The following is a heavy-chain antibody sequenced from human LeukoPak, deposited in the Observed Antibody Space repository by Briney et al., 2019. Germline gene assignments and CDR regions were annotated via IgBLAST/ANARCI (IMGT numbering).Heavy chain of an antibody. CDR1: GFTFSDYY. CDR2: ISSSGSTI. Sequence: GGSLRLSCAASGFTFSDYYMSWIRQAPGKGLEWVSYISSSGSTIYYADSVKGRFTISRDNAKNSLYLQMNSLRAEDTAVYYCAREGLAAAGTQHYYYYYYMDVWSKGTTVTVSS. D-gene: IGHD6-13*01. CDR3: AREGLAAAGTQHYYYYYYMDV. V-gene: IGHV3-11*01. J-gene: IGHJ6*03.